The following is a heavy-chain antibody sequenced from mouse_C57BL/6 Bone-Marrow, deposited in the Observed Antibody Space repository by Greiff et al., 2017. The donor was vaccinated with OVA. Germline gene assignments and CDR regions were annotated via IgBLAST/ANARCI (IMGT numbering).Heavy chain of an antibody. D-gene: IGHD2-5*01. Sequence: EVQLQESGGGLVQPKGSLKLSCAASGFSFNTYAMNWVRQAPGKGLEWVARIRSKSNNYATYYADSVKDRFTISRDDSESMLYLQMNNLKTEDTAMDYCVRGDSNYVWFADWGQGTLVTVSA. CDR1: GFSFNTYA. V-gene: IGHV10-1*01. J-gene: IGHJ3*01. CDR2: IRSKSNNYAT. CDR3: VRGDSNYVWFAD.